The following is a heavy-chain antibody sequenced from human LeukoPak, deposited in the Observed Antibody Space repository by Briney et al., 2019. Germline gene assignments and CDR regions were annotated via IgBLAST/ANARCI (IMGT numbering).Heavy chain of an antibody. D-gene: IGHD3-10*01. J-gene: IGHJ4*02. V-gene: IGHV3-23*01. CDR1: GFTFSAYA. Sequence: GGSLRLSCAASGFTFSAYAMSWVRQAPGKGLEWVSAISGSGDTTYYADSVKGRFTISRDNSKNTLCLQMNSLRAEDTAVYYCAKGTMVRGDRDYWGQGTLVTVSS. CDR3: AKGTMVRGDRDY. CDR2: ISGSGDTT.